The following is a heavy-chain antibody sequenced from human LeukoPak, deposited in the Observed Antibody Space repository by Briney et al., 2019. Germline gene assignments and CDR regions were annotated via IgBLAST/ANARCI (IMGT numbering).Heavy chain of an antibody. Sequence: GRSLRLSCAASGFTFSSYSMNWVRQAPGKGLEWVSSISSSSSYIYYADSVKGRFTISRDNAKNSLYLQMNSLRAEDTAVYYCARESVNSSSWYWRDNWFDPWGQGTLVTVSS. D-gene: IGHD6-13*01. CDR2: ISSSSSYI. CDR1: GFTFSSYS. J-gene: IGHJ5*02. V-gene: IGHV3-21*01. CDR3: ARESVNSSSWYWRDNWFDP.